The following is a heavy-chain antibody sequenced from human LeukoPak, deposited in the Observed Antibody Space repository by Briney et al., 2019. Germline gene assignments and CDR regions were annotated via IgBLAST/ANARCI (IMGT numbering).Heavy chain of an antibody. V-gene: IGHV3-30*18. CDR3: AKDHNSDSSSLDY. CDR1: GFTFSSYG. CDR2: IWYGGSNK. J-gene: IGHJ4*02. D-gene: IGHD6-13*01. Sequence: GRSLRLSCAASGFTFSSYGMHWVRQAPGKGLEWVAVIWYGGSNKYYADSVKGRFTISRDNSKNTLYLQMNSLRAEDTAVYYCAKDHNSDSSSLDYWGQGTLVTVSS.